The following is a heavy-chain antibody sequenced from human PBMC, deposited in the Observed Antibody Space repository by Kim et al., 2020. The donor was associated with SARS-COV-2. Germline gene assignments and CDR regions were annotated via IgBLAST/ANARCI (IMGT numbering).Heavy chain of an antibody. CDR1: GGSFTGYH. J-gene: IGHJ6*02. CDR3: ARGRAGVVPSPILGIGPHYDYYIMDV. D-gene: IGHD2-2*02. V-gene: IGHV4-34*01. Sequence: SETLSLTCAVYGGSFTGYHWNWILQPPGKVLEWIGEINHSGSIHYNPSLKSLVTISIDTSKNQFSLKLTSVTAAVTGFSFCARGRAGVVPSPILGIGPHYDYYIMDVWGHGTTVTVSS. CDR2: INHSGSI.